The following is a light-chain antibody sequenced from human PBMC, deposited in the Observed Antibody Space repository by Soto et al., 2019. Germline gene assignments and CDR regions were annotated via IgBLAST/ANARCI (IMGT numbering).Light chain of an antibody. V-gene: IGLV2-14*01. CDR1: GSDIGAYNY. J-gene: IGLJ1*01. CDR3: SSFTTSYFYG. CDR2: GVT. Sequence: QSVLTQPASVSGSPGQSITISCTGSGSDIGAYNYVSWYQQHPGKAPKLLIHGVTRRPSGVSSRFSASKSAYTASLTISGLQAEDEANYYCSSFTTSYFYGFVPGTKVTV.